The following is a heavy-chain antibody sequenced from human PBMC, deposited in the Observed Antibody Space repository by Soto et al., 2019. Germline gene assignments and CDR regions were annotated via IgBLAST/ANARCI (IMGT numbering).Heavy chain of an antibody. D-gene: IGHD2-15*01. V-gene: IGHV3-23*01. CDR3: AKAVVVAATRTWFDP. CDR2: ISGSGGST. Sequence: EVQLLESGGGLVQPGGSLRLSCAASGFTFSSYAMSWVRQAPGKGLEWVSAISGSGGSTYYAGSVKGRFTISRDNSKNTLYLQMNSLRAEDTAVYYGAKAVVVAATRTWFDPWGQGTLVTVSS. J-gene: IGHJ5*02. CDR1: GFTFSSYA.